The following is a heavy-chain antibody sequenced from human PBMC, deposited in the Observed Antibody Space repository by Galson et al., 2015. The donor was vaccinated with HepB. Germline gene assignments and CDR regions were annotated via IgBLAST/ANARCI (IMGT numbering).Heavy chain of an antibody. D-gene: IGHD1-1*01. CDR1: GFTFSSYA. V-gene: IGHV3-30-3*01. CDR3: VTTFDY. J-gene: IGHJ4*02. CDR2: VSYDGSNK. Sequence: SVRLSCAASGFTFSSYAMHWVRQAPGKGLEWVAVVSYDGSNKYYADSVKGRFTISRDNSKNTLYLQMNSLRAEDTAVYYCVTTFDYWGQGTLVTVSS.